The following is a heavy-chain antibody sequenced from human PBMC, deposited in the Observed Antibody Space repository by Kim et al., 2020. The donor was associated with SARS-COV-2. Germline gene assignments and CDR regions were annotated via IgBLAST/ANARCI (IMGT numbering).Heavy chain of an antibody. Sequence: ASVKVSCKASGYTFTSYAMNWVRQAPGQGLEWMGWINTNTGNPTYAQGFTGRFVFSLDTSVSTAYLQISSLKAEDTAVYYCARDSFILSRGDSSGYYYYYYGMDVWGQGATVTVSS. V-gene: IGHV7-4-1*02. J-gene: IGHJ6*02. D-gene: IGHD3-22*01. CDR1: GYTFTSYA. CDR2: INTNTGNP. CDR3: ARDSFILSRGDSSGYYYYYYGMDV.